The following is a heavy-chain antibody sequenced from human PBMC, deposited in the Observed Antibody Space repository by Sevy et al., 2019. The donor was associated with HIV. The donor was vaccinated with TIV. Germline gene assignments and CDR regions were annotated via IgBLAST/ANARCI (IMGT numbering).Heavy chain of an antibody. CDR3: ARDHVKDGDLGDYYYFAMDV. CDR2: ISGSDNTI. D-gene: IGHD4-17*01. CDR1: GFTFSDYY. V-gene: IGHV3-11*01. Sequence: GGSLRLSCAASGFTFSDYYMSWIRQAPGKGLEWLSYISGSDNTIYYADSVKGRFTISRDNAKNSLYLQMNSLRAEDTAVDYCARDHVKDGDLGDYYYFAMDVWGQGTSVTVSS. J-gene: IGHJ6*02.